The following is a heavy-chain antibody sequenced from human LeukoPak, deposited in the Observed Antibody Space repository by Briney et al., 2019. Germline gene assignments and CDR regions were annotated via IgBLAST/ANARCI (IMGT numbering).Heavy chain of an antibody. V-gene: IGHV1-69*13. J-gene: IGHJ6*03. CDR3: ARDTRIQRAPRGRDYMDV. Sequence: SVKVSCKASGGTFSSYAISWVRQAPGQGLEWMGGIIPIFGTANYAQKFQGRVTITADESTSTAYMELSSLRSEDTAVYYCARDTRIQRAPRGRDYMDVWGKGTTVTVSS. CDR2: IIPIFGTA. D-gene: IGHD5-18*01. CDR1: GGTFSSYA.